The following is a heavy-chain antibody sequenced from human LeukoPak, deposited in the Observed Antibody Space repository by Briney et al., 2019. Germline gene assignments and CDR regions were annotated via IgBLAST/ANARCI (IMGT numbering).Heavy chain of an antibody. D-gene: IGHD3-22*01. J-gene: IGHJ4*02. CDR1: GLTFSRYG. CDR2: ISSNGNVK. Sequence: GGSLRLSCAASGLTFSRYGMHWVRQAPGKGPEWAAVISSNGNVKYYIDSVKGRFTISRDNSKSMLYLQMTSLRAEDTAVYYCARDLYYDSSGYPNYFDYWGQGTLVTVSS. CDR3: ARDLYYDSSGYPNYFDY. V-gene: IGHV3-30*03.